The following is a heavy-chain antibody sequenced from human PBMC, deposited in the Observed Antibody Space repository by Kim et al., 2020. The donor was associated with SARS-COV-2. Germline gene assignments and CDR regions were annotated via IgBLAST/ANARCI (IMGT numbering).Heavy chain of an antibody. V-gene: IGHV4-39*07. J-gene: IGHJ4*02. CDR3: ARLRRNVGTFFHY. D-gene: IGHD3-3*01. CDR1: GGSFTSNDYS. Sequence: SETLSLTCTVSGGSFTSNDYSWGWIRQPPGKVMEWIGTVYTGSTFYTPSLASRVTISIDTSKNQFSLRLRSVTAADTAIYYCARLRRNVGTFFHYWGQGTLVTVSS. CDR2: VYTGST.